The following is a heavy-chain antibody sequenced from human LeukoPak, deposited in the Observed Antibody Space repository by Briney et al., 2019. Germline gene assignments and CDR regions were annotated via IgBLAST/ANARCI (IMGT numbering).Heavy chain of an antibody. CDR3: ARVFEMATIRRYYYGMDV. CDR2: IYYSGST. D-gene: IGHD5-24*01. CDR1: GGSISSYY. V-gene: IGHV4-59*01. J-gene: IGHJ6*02. Sequence: SETLSLTCTVSGGSISSYYWSWIRQPPGKGLEWIGYIYYSGSTNYNPSLESRVTISVDTSKNQFSLKLSSVTAADTAVYYCARVFEMATIRRYYYGMDVWGQGTTVTVSS.